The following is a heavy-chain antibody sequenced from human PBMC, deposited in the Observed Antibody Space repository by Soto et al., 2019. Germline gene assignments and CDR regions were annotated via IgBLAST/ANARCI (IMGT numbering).Heavy chain of an antibody. V-gene: IGHV2-5*02. CDR1: GFSLSTSGVG. CDR3: AHRPSYCSGYSCYSGFDY. J-gene: IGHJ4*02. Sequence: QITLKESGPTLVKPTQTLTLTCTFSGFSLSTSGVGVGWIRQPPGKALEWLALIYWDDDKRYSPSLKSRLTITKDTSKNPLVLTMTNMDPVDTATYYCAHRPSYCSGYSCYSGFDYWGQGTLVTVSS. CDR2: IYWDDDK. D-gene: IGHD2-15*01.